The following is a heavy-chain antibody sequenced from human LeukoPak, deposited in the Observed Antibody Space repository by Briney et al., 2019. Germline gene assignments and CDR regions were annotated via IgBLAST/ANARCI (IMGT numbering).Heavy chain of an antibody. J-gene: IGHJ4*02. Sequence: PSETLSLTCTVSGGSISSYYWSWIRQPAGKGLEWIGRIYSSGSTNYNPSLKSRVTMSEDKSKNQVSLKLSSVTAADTAVYYCARDHYDILTGYYIQGLDYWGQGTLVTVSS. CDR3: ARDHYDILTGYYIQGLDY. CDR1: GGSISSYY. D-gene: IGHD3-9*01. CDR2: IYSSGST. V-gene: IGHV4-4*07.